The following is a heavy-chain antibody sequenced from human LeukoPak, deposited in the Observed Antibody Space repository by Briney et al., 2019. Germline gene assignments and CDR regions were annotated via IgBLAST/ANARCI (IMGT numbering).Heavy chain of an antibody. J-gene: IGHJ4*02. Sequence: GGSLRLSCAVSGLTFNNYAMSWVRQAPGKGLEWVSGISGRGASKYYADSVMGRFTISRDNAKNMLYLQMNSLRAEDTAVYYCARGRGLGELAVASFDSWGQGTLVTVSS. D-gene: IGHD6-19*01. V-gene: IGHV3-23*01. CDR3: ARGRGLGELAVASFDS. CDR1: GLTFNNYA. CDR2: ISGRGASK.